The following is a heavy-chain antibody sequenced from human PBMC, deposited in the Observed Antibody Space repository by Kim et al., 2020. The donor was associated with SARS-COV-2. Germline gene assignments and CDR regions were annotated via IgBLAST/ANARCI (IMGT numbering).Heavy chain of an antibody. CDR2: IRQDGSEK. D-gene: IGHD6-19*01. CDR3: ARGRRLDSSGWYRPYYFDS. Sequence: GGSLRLSCAASEFTFSNYWMSWVRQAPGKGLEWVANIRQDGSEKYFVDSVKGRFTISRDNAKNSLYLQMNSLRVEDTAVYYCARGRRLDSSGWYRPYYFDSWGQGTLVTVSS. V-gene: IGHV3-7*01. CDR1: EFTFSNYW. J-gene: IGHJ4*02.